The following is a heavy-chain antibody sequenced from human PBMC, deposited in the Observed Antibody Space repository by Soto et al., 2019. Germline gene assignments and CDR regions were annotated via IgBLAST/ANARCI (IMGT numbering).Heavy chain of an antibody. Sequence: SETLSLTCAVSGYSITTGYYWGWVRRPPGKGVEWIGSVYHSARTSYNPSLESRVTISVDPSKNQLSLRLSSVTAADPAVYYCARGVNSYDSSGFYPRDYWGQGILVTVSS. CDR1: GYSITTGYY. V-gene: IGHV4-38-2*01. J-gene: IGHJ4*02. D-gene: IGHD3-22*01. CDR3: ARGVNSYDSSGFYPRDY. CDR2: VYHSART.